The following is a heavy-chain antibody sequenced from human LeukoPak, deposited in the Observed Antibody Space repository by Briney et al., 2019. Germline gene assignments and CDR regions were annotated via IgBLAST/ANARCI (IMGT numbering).Heavy chain of an antibody. J-gene: IGHJ4*02. V-gene: IGHV4-59*08. CDR3: ARRQYGLAFDY. CDR1: GGSISSYY. D-gene: IGHD4-17*01. Sequence: PSETLSLTCTVSGGSISSYYWSWIRQPPGKGLEWIGYIYYSGSTYYNPSLKSRVTISADTSKNQFSLKLSSVTAADTAVYYCARRQYGLAFDYWGQGTLVTVSS. CDR2: IYYSGST.